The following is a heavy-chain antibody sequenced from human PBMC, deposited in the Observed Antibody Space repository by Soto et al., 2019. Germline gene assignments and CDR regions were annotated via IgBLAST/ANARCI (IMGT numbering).Heavy chain of an antibody. D-gene: IGHD6-13*01. Sequence: QVQLVQSGAEVKKPGSSVKASCKASGGTFSSYAISWVRQAPGQGLEWMGGIIPIFGTANYAQKFQGRVTITADESTSTAYMELSSLRSEDTAVYYCARGRGRSSWYSGYYGMDVWGQGTTVTVSS. V-gene: IGHV1-69*01. CDR1: GGTFSSYA. J-gene: IGHJ6*02. CDR3: ARGRGRSSWYSGYYGMDV. CDR2: IIPIFGTA.